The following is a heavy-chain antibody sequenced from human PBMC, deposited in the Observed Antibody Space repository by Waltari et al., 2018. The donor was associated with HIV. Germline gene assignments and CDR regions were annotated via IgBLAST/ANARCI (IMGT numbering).Heavy chain of an antibody. CDR3: ARENTMTYYDALDI. V-gene: IGHV3-74*01. Sequence: EVQLVESGGGLVQPGGSLRLSCAASGFTFRSYWMHWVRQAPGKGLVWVSCISSEGSTTNSADSVKGRLTISRDNAKNTLYLQMNRLRADDTAVYYCARENTMTYYDALDIWGQGTMVTVSS. J-gene: IGHJ3*02. CDR2: ISSEGSTT. CDR1: GFTFRSYW. D-gene: IGHD4-17*01.